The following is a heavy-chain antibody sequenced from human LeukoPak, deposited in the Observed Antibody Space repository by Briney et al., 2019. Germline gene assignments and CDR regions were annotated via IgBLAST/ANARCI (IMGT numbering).Heavy chain of an antibody. CDR2: VYYNGAT. V-gene: IGHV4-39*01. CDR3: ARHGPGVGTQSEYFQH. D-gene: IGHD2-21*02. Sequence: SETLSLTCTVSGGSISSSGYYWDWIRQPPGKALAWIGSVYYNGATYYSPETGFSISLDTSKNQFSLKKTSVSAADTAVYYCARHGPGVGTQSEYFQHWGQGTLVTVSS. J-gene: IGHJ1*01. CDR1: GGSISSSGYY.